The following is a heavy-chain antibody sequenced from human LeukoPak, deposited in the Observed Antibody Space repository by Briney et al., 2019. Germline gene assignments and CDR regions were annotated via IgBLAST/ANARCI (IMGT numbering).Heavy chain of an antibody. D-gene: IGHD4-17*01. CDR2: ISSSSSYI. CDR1: GLTFSSYS. CDR3: AREVPTGTSFDY. J-gene: IGHJ4*02. V-gene: IGHV3-21*01. Sequence: GGSLRLSCAASGLTFSSYSMNWVRQAPGKGLEWVASISSSSSYIYYSDSVKGRFTISRDNAKNSLYLQMSSLRAEDTAVYYCAREVPTGTSFDYWAQGTLVTVSS.